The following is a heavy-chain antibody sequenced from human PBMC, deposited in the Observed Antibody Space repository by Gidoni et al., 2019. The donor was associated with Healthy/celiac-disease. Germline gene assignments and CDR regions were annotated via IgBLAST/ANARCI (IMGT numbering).Heavy chain of an antibody. J-gene: IGHJ3*02. D-gene: IGHD6-13*01. V-gene: IGHV4-4*02. CDR1: RGSISSRNW. CDR3: ARAALGYSSSWNRGDAFDI. Sequence: QVQLQESGPGLLKPSGTLSLTCAVPRGSISSRNWWSWVRQPPGKGLEWIGEIYHSGSTNYNPSLKSRVTISVDKSKNQFSLKLSSVTAADTAVYYCARAALGYSSSWNRGDAFDIWGQGTMVTVSS. CDR2: IYHSGST.